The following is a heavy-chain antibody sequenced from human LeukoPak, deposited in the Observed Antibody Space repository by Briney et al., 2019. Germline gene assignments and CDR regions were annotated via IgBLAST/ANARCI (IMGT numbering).Heavy chain of an antibody. J-gene: IGHJ4*02. CDR3: AREGPRGNSQFDY. CDR1: GFTFSSYA. CDR2: ISGSGGST. D-gene: IGHD2/OR15-2a*01. V-gene: IGHV3-23*01. Sequence: PGGSLRLSCAASGFTFSSYAMSWVRQAPGKGLEWVSAISGSGGSTYYADSVKGRLTISRDNSKDTLFLQMNSLRAEDTAVYYCAREGPRGNSQFDYWGQGTLVTVSS.